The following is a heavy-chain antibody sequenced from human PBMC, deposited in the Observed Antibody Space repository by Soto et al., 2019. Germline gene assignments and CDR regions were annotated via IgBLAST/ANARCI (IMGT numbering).Heavy chain of an antibody. CDR2: INHSGST. Sequence: SETLSLTCAVYGGSFSGYYLSWIRQPPGKGLEWIGEINHSGSTNYNPSLKSRVTISVDTSKNQFSLKLSSVTAADTAVYYCARGIVVVPAAPIPYYYYYYGMDVWGQGTTVTVSS. V-gene: IGHV4-34*01. J-gene: IGHJ6*02. D-gene: IGHD2-2*01. CDR1: GGSFSGYY. CDR3: ARGIVVVPAAPIPYYYYYYGMDV.